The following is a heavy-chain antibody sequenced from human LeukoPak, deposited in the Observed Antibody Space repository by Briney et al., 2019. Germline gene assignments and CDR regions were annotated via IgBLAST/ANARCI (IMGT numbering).Heavy chain of an antibody. CDR2: ISSSSSYI. CDR3: ARSYGGGIYYFDY. V-gene: IGHV3-21*04. CDR1: GFTLSNNY. J-gene: IGHJ4*02. D-gene: IGHD1-14*01. Sequence: PGGSLRLSCEASGFTLSNNYMSWVRQAPGKGLEWVSSISSSSSYIYYADSVKGRFTISRDNAKNSLYLQMNSLRAEDTAVYYCARSYGGGIYYFDYWGQGTLVTVSS.